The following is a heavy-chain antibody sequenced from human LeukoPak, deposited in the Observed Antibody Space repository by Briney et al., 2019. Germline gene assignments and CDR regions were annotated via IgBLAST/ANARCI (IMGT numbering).Heavy chain of an antibody. J-gene: IGHJ3*02. V-gene: IGHV4-59*08. CDR3: ARQRSGVLDI. Sequence: PSETLSLTCTASGDSIKTYYWSWIRQPPGKGLEWITYSYYMGTTNYNPSLKSRATTSIDTSKNQFSLKLSSVTAADTAVYYCARQRSGVLDIWAQGTMVTGSS. CDR1: GDSIKTYY. D-gene: IGHD3-10*01. CDR2: SYYMGTT.